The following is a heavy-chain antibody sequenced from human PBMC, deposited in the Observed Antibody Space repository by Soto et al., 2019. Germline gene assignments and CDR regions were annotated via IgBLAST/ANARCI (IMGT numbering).Heavy chain of an antibody. CDR3: AKDGATRAWFGP. J-gene: IGHJ5*02. V-gene: IGHV3-23*01. CDR1: GITFGSRA. Sequence: EVQLLESGGDLIQPGGSLRLSCVASGITFGSRAMSWVRQAPGEGLEWVSTITDTGGDAKYADSVRGRFTISRDNSKNMLYLQMNSLRAEDTAVYYCAKDGATRAWFGPWGQGTLVTVSS. CDR2: ITDTGGDA. D-gene: IGHD1-26*01.